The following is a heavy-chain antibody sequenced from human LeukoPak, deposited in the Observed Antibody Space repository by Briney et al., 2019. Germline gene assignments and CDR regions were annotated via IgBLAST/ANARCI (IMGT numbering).Heavy chain of an antibody. D-gene: IGHD2-2*01. CDR3: ARDQLGYCSSTSCYEKNWFDP. V-gene: IGHV4-38-2*02. J-gene: IGHJ5*02. CDR2: IYHSGST. Sequence: SETLSLTCTVSGYSISSGYYWGWIRQPPGKGLEWIGSIYHSGSTYYNPSLKSRVTISVDTSKNQFSLKLGSVTAADTAVYYCARDQLGYCSSTSCYEKNWFDPWGQGTLVTVSS. CDR1: GYSISSGYY.